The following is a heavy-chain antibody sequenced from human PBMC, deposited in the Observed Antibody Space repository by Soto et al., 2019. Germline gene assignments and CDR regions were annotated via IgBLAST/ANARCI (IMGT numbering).Heavy chain of an antibody. J-gene: IGHJ4*02. CDR1: GGSFSGYY. CDR2: INHSGST. Sequence: PSETLSLTCAVYGGSFSGYYWSWIRQPPGKGLEWIGEINHSGSTNYNPSLKSRVTISVDTSKNQFSLKLSSVTAADTAVYYCARGDRGSSCRSFDYWGQGTLVTVSS. V-gene: IGHV4-34*01. CDR3: ARGDRGSSCRSFDY. D-gene: IGHD6-13*01.